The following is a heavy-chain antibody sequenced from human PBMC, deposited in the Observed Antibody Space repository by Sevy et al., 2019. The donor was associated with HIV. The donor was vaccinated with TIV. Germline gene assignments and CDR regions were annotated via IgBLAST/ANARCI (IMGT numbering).Heavy chain of an antibody. Sequence: SETLSLTCTVSGGSISSYYWSWIRQPPGKGLEWIGYIYYSGSTNYNPSLKSRVTISVDTSKNQFSLKLRSVTAADTAVYYCARDDFQNKGAFDIWGQGTMVTVSS. J-gene: IGHJ3*02. CDR2: IYYSGST. CDR1: GGSISSYY. V-gene: IGHV4-59*01. CDR3: ARDDFQNKGAFDI.